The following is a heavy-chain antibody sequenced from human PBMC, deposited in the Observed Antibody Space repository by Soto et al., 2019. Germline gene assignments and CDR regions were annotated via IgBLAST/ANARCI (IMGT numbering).Heavy chain of an antibody. CDR1: GYTFTSYG. CDR2: ISAYNGNT. Sequence: ASVKVSCKASGYTFTSYGISWVRQAPGQGLEWMGWISAYNGNTNYAQKLQGRVTMTTDTSTSTAYMELRSLRSDDTAVYYCARDTPGTIFGVVINLDVWGKGTTVTVSS. J-gene: IGHJ6*04. CDR3: ARDTPGTIFGVVINLDV. V-gene: IGHV1-18*01. D-gene: IGHD3-3*01.